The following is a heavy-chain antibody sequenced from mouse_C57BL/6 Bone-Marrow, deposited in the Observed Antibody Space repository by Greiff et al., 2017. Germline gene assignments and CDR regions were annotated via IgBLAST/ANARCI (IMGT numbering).Heavy chain of an antibody. D-gene: IGHD1-1*01. V-gene: IGHV1-54*01. CDR1: GYAFTNYL. Sequence: VQLQQSGAELVRPGTSVKVSCKASGYAFTNYLIEWVKQRPGQGLEWIGVINPGSGGTNYNEKFKGKATLTADKSSSTAYMQLSSLTSEDSAVYCCARSGYYYGSSLFAYWGQGTLVTVSA. CDR3: ARSGYYYGSSLFAY. J-gene: IGHJ3*01. CDR2: INPGSGGT.